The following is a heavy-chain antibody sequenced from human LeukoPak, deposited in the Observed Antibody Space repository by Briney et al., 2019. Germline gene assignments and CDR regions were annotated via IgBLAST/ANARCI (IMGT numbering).Heavy chain of an antibody. D-gene: IGHD6-19*01. V-gene: IGHV3-23*01. J-gene: IGHJ4*02. Sequence: GGSLRLSCAASGFTFSSYSMNWVRQAPGKGLEWVSAISGSGSSTYYADSVKGRFTISRDNSKNTLYLQMNSLRAEDTAVYYCAKGFSSGYLFDYWGQGTLVTDSS. CDR1: GFTFSSYS. CDR3: AKGFSSGYLFDY. CDR2: ISGSGSST.